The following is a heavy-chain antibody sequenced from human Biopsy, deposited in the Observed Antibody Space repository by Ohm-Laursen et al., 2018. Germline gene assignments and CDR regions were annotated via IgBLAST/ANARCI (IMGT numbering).Heavy chain of an antibody. V-gene: IGHV1-24*01. CDR2: FAPENGKT. CDR1: GYTLTELS. CDR3: AADINVWNVNY. D-gene: IGHD1-1*01. Sequence: SVKVPCKVSGYTLTELSMHWVRQAPGKGLEWMGGFAPENGKTVYAQNFQARVSMTEDTSTDTAYMELRSLRSEDTAVYYCAADINVWNVNYWGQGTQVTVSS. J-gene: IGHJ4*02.